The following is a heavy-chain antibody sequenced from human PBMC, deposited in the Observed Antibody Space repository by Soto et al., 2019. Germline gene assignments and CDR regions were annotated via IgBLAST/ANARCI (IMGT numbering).Heavy chain of an antibody. J-gene: IGHJ6*02. CDR3: AKPRISESKYYYYYYGMDV. CDR1: GLSFSGYY. Sequence: SATLSLTCAVYGLSFSGYYWSWICESPGKGLEWIGQINHSGSTNYNPSLKSRVTISVDTSKNQFSLKLSSVTAADTAVYYCAKPRISESKYYYYYYGMDVWGQGTTVT. V-gene: IGHV4-34*01. CDR2: INHSGST. D-gene: IGHD1-20*01.